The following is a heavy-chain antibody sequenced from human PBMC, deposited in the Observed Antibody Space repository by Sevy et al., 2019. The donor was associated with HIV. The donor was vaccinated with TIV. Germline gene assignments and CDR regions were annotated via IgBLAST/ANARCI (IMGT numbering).Heavy chain of an antibody. J-gene: IGHJ4*02. Sequence: GGSLRLSCAASGFILSTSAMHWVRQAPGKGLEWVAVVSYDGSSQNYADSVEGRFTISRDDFKKMVYLQMNSLRVEDTAVYYCAKDGGRAWTDFDYWGQGTLVTVSS. CDR3: AKDGGRAWTDFDY. CDR2: VSYDGSSQ. V-gene: IGHV3-30*04. D-gene: IGHD1-1*01. CDR1: GFILSTSA.